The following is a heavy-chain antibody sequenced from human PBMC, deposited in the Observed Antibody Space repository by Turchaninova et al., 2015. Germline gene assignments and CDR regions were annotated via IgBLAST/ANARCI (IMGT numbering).Heavy chain of an antibody. D-gene: IGHD2-15*01. CDR1: GFTFSSYA. J-gene: IGHJ4*02. V-gene: IGHV3-30*14. Sequence: QVQLVEYGGGVVQPGRSLRLSCAASGFTFSSYAIHWVRRATGKGLGGVTGSEYDGKKRCCADALPCRXXISXXXSKXXLYRXMDSRXXEDXVXYYWARSXXXWGYWSGGSXYPFXXWGQGTLVTXSS. CDR3: ARSXXXWGYWSGGSXYPFXX. CDR2: SEYDGKKR.